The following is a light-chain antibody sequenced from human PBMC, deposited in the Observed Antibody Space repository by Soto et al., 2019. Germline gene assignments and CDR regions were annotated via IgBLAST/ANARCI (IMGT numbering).Light chain of an antibody. V-gene: IGKV3-20*01. CDR3: QQYGISPLT. J-gene: IGKJ4*01. CDR2: GAS. CDR1: QSVSSSQ. Sequence: SQSAATLSVSPGERATLSCSASQSVSSSQLAWYQQKPGQAPRLLMYGASSRATGIPDRFSGSGSGTDFTLTISRLEPEDFALYYCQQYGISPLTFGGGTKVAIK.